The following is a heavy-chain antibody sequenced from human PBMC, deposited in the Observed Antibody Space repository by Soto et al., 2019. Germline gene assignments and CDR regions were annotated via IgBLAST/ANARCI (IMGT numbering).Heavy chain of an antibody. CDR2: ISGYNGDT. V-gene: IGHV1-18*01. CDR3: ARGVMVAAAGINGFDA. CDR1: GYIFGSYG. J-gene: IGHJ5*02. D-gene: IGHD6-13*01. Sequence: QIQLVQSGGEVKKPGASVRVSCKASGYIFGSYGISWVRQAPGQGLEWMGWISGYNGDTIYAQKYQDRVTMSTDTSSSTGYMELRSLKSVGTSVYYCARGVMVAAAGINGFDAWGRGTLVAVSS.